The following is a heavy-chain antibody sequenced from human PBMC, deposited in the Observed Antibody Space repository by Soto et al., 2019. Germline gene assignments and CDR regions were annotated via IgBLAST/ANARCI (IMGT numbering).Heavy chain of an antibody. Sequence: GESLKISCKASGYTFRVYWIAWVRQMPGKGLEWMGNIYPDDSDTSNNQSFDGRVTFSVDKSTNTAYLQWSSQKPSDTAIIYCVSQLGDSAMFIIDSWGQGTPVTVSS. CDR2: IYPDDSDT. CDR3: VSQLGDSAMFIIDS. V-gene: IGHV5-51*01. J-gene: IGHJ4*02. CDR1: GYTFRVYW. D-gene: IGHD5-18*01.